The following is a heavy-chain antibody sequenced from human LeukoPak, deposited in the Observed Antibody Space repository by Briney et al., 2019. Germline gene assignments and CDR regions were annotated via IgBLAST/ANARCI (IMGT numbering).Heavy chain of an antibody. CDR2: ISSSSSYI. D-gene: IGHD2-8*01. CDR3: TRDWCTNGVCYFDY. CDR1: GFTFSSYS. V-gene: IGHV3-21*01. Sequence: GGSLRLSCAASGFTFSSYSMNWVRQAPGKGLEWVSSISSSSSYIYYADSVKGRFTISRDNAKNTLYLQMNSLRAEDTAVYYCTRDWCTNGVCYFDYWGQGTLVTVSS. J-gene: IGHJ4*02.